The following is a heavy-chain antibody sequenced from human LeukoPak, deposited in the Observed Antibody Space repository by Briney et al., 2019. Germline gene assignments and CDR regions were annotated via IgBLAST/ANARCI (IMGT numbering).Heavy chain of an antibody. J-gene: IGHJ4*02. D-gene: IGHD1-26*01. CDR1: GGSISTYY. Sequence: SETLSLTCTVSGGSISTYYWSWIRQPPGKGLEWIGYIYYSGSTNYNPSLKSRVTISVDTSKNQFSLKLGSVTAADTAVYYCAREEALGSGSFDYWGQGTLVTVSS. V-gene: IGHV4-59*01. CDR3: AREEALGSGSFDY. CDR2: IYYSGST.